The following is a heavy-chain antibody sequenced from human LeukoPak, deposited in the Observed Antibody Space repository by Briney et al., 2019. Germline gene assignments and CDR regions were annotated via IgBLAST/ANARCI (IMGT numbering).Heavy chain of an antibody. J-gene: IGHJ4*02. D-gene: IGHD1-26*01. CDR1: GGSISTYY. Sequence: SETLSLTCTVSGGSISTYYWSWIRQPPGKGLEWIGYIYYSGSTNYNPSLKSRVTISVDTSKNQFSLKLGSVTAADTAVYYCAREEALGSGSFDYWGQGTLVTVSS. V-gene: IGHV4-59*01. CDR3: AREEALGSGSFDY. CDR2: IYYSGST.